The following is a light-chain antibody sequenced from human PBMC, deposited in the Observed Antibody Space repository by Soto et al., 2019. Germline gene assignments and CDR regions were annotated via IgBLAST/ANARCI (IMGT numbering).Light chain of an antibody. J-gene: IGKJ1*01. CDR1: QSVSSNF. Sequence: EVVLTQSPGTLSLSPGERATLSCRASQSVSSNFLAWYQQKPGQAPRLLINAASSRATGIPDRFRGSGSGTDFTLTISRLEPEDFAVYYCQQYGNSPWTFGQGTKVEIK. V-gene: IGKV3-20*01. CDR2: AAS. CDR3: QQYGNSPWT.